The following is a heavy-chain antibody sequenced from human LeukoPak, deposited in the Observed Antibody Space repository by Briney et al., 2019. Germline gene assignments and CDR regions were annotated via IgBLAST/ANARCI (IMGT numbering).Heavy chain of an antibody. J-gene: IGHJ4*02. CDR3: AKGRSGIEY. CDR2: IWYDGSNK. CDR1: GFTFSSYG. D-gene: IGHD1-1*01. Sequence: GGSLRLSCAASGFTFSSYGMHWVRQAPGKGLEWVAVIWYDGSNKYYADSVKGRFTISRDNSKNTLYLQMNSLRAEGTAVYYCAKGRSGIEYWGQGTLVTVSS. V-gene: IGHV3-33*06.